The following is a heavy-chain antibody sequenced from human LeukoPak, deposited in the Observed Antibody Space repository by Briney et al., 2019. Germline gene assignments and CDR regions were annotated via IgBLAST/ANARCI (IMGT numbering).Heavy chain of an antibody. Sequence: SETLSFTCTVSGGSISGYFWSWIRQSPGKGLEWIGYIYYSGSTNYNPSLKSRVTISVDTSKNQFSLKLSSVTAADTAVYYCARMSDTAMGTRGYFDYWGQGTLVTVSS. J-gene: IGHJ4*02. CDR1: GGSISGYF. V-gene: IGHV4-59*01. D-gene: IGHD5-18*01. CDR2: IYYSGST. CDR3: ARMSDTAMGTRGYFDY.